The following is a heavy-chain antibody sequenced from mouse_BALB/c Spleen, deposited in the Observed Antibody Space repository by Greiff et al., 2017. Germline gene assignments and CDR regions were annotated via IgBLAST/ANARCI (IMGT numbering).Heavy chain of an antibody. V-gene: IGHV2-9*02. Sequence: VKLMESGPGLVAPSQSLSITCTVSGFSLTSYGVHWVRQPPGKGLEWLGVIWAGGSTNYNSALMSRLSISKDNSKSQVFLKMNSLQTDDTAMYYCARDQDSSGSYAMDYWGQGTSVTVAS. D-gene: IGHD3-2*01. CDR3: ARDQDSSGSYAMDY. CDR1: GFSLTSYG. CDR2: IWAGGST. J-gene: IGHJ4*01.